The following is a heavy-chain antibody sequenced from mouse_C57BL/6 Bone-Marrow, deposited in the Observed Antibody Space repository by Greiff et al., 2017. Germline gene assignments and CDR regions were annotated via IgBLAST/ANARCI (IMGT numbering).Heavy chain of an antibody. D-gene: IGHD1-1*01. J-gene: IGHJ1*03. CDR3: ARKGLDYGNWYVDV. CDR2: IWTGGGT. V-gene: IGHV2-9-1*01. CDR1: GFSLTSYA. Sequence: VKLVESGPGLVAPSQSLSITCTVSGFSLTSYAISWVRQPPGKGLEWLGVIWTGGGTNYNSALKSRLSISKDNSKGQVFLKMNSLQTDDTARYYCARKGLDYGNWYVDVWGTGTTVTVSS.